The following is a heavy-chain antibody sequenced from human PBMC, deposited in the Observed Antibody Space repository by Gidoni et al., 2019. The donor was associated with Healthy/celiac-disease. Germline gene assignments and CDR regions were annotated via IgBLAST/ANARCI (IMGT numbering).Heavy chain of an antibody. CDR3: AKDGGKLGLGGEGY. J-gene: IGHJ4*02. D-gene: IGHD3-10*01. Sequence: EVQLLESGGGLVQPGGSLRLACAASGFTFSSYAMSWVRQAPGKGLGWVSAISGSGGSTYYADSVKGRFTISRDNSKNTLYLQMNSLRAEDTAVYYCAKDGGKLGLGGEGYWGQGTLVTVSS. CDR1: GFTFSSYA. V-gene: IGHV3-23*01. CDR2: ISGSGGST.